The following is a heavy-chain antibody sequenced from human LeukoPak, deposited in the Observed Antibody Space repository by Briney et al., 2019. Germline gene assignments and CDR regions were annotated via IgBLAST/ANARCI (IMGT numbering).Heavy chain of an antibody. J-gene: IGHJ5*02. V-gene: IGHV1-18*01. CDR1: GYTFTSYG. CDR3: ARRIVGATTSLFDP. D-gene: IGHD1-26*01. CDR2: ISAYNGNT. Sequence: ASVKVSCKASGYTFTSYGIRWVRQAPGQGLEWMGWISAYNGNTNYAQKLQGRVTMTTDTSTSTAYMELRSLRSDDTAVYYCARRIVGATTSLFDPWGQGTLVTVSS.